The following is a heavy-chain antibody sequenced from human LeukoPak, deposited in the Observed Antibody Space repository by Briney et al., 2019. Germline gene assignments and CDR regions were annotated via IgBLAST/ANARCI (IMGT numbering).Heavy chain of an antibody. CDR2: INSDGSST. V-gene: IGHV3-74*01. CDR1: GFTFSSYW. J-gene: IGHJ6*02. CDR3: ATGGCSSTSCYAGMDV. D-gene: IGHD2-2*01. Sequence: PGGSLRLSCAASGFTFSSYWMHWVRQAPGKGLVWVSRINSDGSSTSYADSVKGRFTISGDNAKNTLYLQMNSLRVEDTVVYYCATGGCSSTSCYAGMDVWGQGTTVTVSS.